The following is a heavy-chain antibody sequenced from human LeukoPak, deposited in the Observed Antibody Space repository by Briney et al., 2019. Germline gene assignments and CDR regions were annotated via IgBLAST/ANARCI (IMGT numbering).Heavy chain of an antibody. D-gene: IGHD1-26*01. J-gene: IGHJ4*02. CDR2: IYYSGST. Sequence: SETLSLICTVSGGSVSSGDYYWSWIRQPPGKGLEWIGYIYYSGSTYYNPSLKSRVTISVDTSKNQFSLKLSSVTAADTAVYYCARTAGRGNFDYWGQGTLVTVSS. CDR3: ARTAGRGNFDY. V-gene: IGHV4-30-4*08. CDR1: GGSVSSGDYY.